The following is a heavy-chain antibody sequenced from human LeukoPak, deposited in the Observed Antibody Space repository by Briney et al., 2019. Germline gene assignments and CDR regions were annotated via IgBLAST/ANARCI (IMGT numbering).Heavy chain of an antibody. CDR3: VRDRGWGNYYDSSGYYLSGPSY. J-gene: IGHJ4*02. V-gene: IGHV1-18*01. D-gene: IGHD3-22*01. CDR2: ISAYNGNT. Sequence: ASVKVSCKASGYTFTSYGISWVRQAPGQGLEWMGWISAYNGNTNYAQKLQGRVTMTTDTSTSTAYMELRSLRSDDTAVYYCVRDRGWGNYYDSSGYYLSGPSYWGQGTLVTVSS. CDR1: GYTFTSYG.